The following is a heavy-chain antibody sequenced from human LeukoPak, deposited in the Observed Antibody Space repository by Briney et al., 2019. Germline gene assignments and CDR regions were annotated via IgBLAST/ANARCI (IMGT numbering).Heavy chain of an antibody. Sequence: SETLSLTCTVSGGSISSSSYYWSWIRQPAGKGLEWIGRIYTSGSTNYNPSLKSRVTMSVDTSKNQFSLKLSSVTAADTAVYYCARAFPASYDFWSGTSFDYWGQGTLVTVSS. J-gene: IGHJ4*02. V-gene: IGHV4-61*02. CDR2: IYTSGST. CDR1: GGSISSSSYY. D-gene: IGHD3-3*01. CDR3: ARAFPASYDFWSGTSFDY.